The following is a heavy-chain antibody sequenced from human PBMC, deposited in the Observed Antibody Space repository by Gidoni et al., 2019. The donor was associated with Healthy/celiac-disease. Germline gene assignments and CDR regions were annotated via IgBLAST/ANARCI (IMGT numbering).Heavy chain of an antibody. CDR1: GYTFTSYA. D-gene: IGHD2-15*01. Sequence: QVQLVQSGAEVKKPGASVKVSCNASGYTFTSYAMHWVRQAPGQRLEWMGWINAGNGNTKYSQKFQGRVTITRDTSASTAYMELSSLRSEDTAVYYCARGLRLYCSGGSCSRSFDYWGQGTLVTVSS. V-gene: IGHV1-3*01. CDR2: INAGNGNT. CDR3: ARGLRLYCSGGSCSRSFDY. J-gene: IGHJ4*02.